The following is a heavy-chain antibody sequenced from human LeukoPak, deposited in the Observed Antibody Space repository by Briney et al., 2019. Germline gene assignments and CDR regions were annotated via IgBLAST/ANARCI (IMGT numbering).Heavy chain of an antibody. D-gene: IGHD1-26*01. V-gene: IGHV3-30*18. J-gene: IGHJ4*02. Sequence: GGSLRLSCAASGFTFSTYGMHWVRQAPGKGLEWVAVISSDGSDKYYTDSVKGRFTISRDNSKNTLYLQMSSLRADDTALYYCAKERLGATTPNPDYRGQGTLVTVSS. CDR2: ISSDGSDK. CDR1: GFTFSTYG. CDR3: AKERLGATTPNPDY.